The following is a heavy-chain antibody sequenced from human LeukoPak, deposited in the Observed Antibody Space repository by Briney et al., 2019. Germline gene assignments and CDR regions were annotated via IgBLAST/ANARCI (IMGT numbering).Heavy chain of an antibody. D-gene: IGHD3-10*01. CDR1: GGTFSRYA. Sequence: ASVKVSCKASGGTFSRYAISWVRQAPGKGLEWMGGIIPIFGTANYAQKFQGRVTITADESTSTAYMELSSLRSEDTAVYYWARDVRFTKEVGESTQYDPWGQGTLVTVSS. J-gene: IGHJ5*02. CDR3: ARDVRFTKEVGESTQYDP. CDR2: IIPIFGTA. V-gene: IGHV1-69*13.